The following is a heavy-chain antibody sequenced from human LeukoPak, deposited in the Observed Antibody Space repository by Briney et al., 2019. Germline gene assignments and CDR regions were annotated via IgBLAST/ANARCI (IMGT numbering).Heavy chain of an antibody. D-gene: IGHD6-13*01. CDR3: ARHKGSSTWYPFDY. CDR1: GGSISSYY. J-gene: IGHJ4*02. Sequence: SETLSLTCIVSGGSISSYYWSWIRQPPGKGLEWIGYMSKSGSTNYNPSLQSRVTILVDTSKNQFSLKLSSAPAADTAVYYCARHKGSSTWYPFDYWGQGTLVTVSS. CDR2: MSKSGST. V-gene: IGHV4-59*08.